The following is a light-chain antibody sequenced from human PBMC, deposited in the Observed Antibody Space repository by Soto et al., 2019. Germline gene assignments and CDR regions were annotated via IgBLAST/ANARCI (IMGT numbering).Light chain of an antibody. J-gene: IGKJ1*01. CDR3: QQYYSYPRT. CDR2: AAS. Sequence: AIRMTQSPSSFSASTGDRVTITCRASHGISSYLAGYQQKPGKAPKLLIYAASTLQSGVPSRFSGSGSGTDFTLTISCLQSEDFATYYCQQYYSYPRTFGQGTKVEIK. V-gene: IGKV1-8*01. CDR1: HGISSY.